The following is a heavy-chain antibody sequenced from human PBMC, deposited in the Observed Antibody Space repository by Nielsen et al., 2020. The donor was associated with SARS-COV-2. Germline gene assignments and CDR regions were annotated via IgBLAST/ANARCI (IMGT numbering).Heavy chain of an antibody. V-gene: IGHV3-53*01. J-gene: IGHJ4*02. CDR2: IYSGGST. CDR3: AACTMVRGVSLPDN. Sequence: GVLKISCAASGFTVSSNYMSWVRQAPGKGLEWVSVIYSGGSTYYADSVKGRFTISRDNSKNTLYLQMNSLRAEDTAVYYCAACTMVRGVSLPDNWGQGTLVTVSS. CDR1: GFTVSSNY. D-gene: IGHD3-10*01.